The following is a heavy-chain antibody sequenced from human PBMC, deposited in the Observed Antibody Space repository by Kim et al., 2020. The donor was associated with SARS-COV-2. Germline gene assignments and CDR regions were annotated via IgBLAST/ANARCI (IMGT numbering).Heavy chain of an antibody. CDR1: GFTFSSYD. CDR3: ARVGPMMGGIIVNYYAMDV. V-gene: IGHV3-30*03. Sequence: GGSLRLSCTASGFTFSSYDIHWVRQAPGKGLEWVALVSHDGTQKSHEDAAKGRCSISRDNSKKNQYLQMNSLRHENTAVYYCARVGPMMGGIIVNYYAMDVWGNGTTVSVST. CDR2: VSHDGTQK. J-gene: IGHJ6*04. D-gene: IGHD3-10*01.